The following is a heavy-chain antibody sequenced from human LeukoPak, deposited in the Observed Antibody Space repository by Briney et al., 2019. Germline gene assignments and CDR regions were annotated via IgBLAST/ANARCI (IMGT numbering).Heavy chain of an antibody. CDR3: ANSYDILTGLFDY. D-gene: IGHD3-9*01. Sequence: GGSLRLSCAASGFTFSSYGMSWVRQAPGKGLEWVSAISGSGGSTYYADSVKGRFTISRDNSKNTLYLQMNSLRAEDTAVYYCANSYDILTGLFDYWGQGTLVTVSS. J-gene: IGHJ4*02. CDR2: ISGSGGST. CDR1: GFTFSSYG. V-gene: IGHV3-23*01.